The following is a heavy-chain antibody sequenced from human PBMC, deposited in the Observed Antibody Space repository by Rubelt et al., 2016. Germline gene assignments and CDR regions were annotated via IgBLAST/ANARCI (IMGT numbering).Heavy chain of an antibody. J-gene: IGHJ4*02. D-gene: IGHD6-6*01. V-gene: IGHV1-68*02. CDR1: GYTFTYCS. CDR3: ARSASIAGD. CDR2: ITLYNGNT. Sequence: QVQLGQSEAEVKKPGASVKVSCKASGYTFTYCSLHWLQQAPGQGLERMRWITLYNGNTNYAKKFQGRVTITRDMSLRTAYMGRSSLRSEDSAVYYWARSASIAGDWGQGTLVTVSS.